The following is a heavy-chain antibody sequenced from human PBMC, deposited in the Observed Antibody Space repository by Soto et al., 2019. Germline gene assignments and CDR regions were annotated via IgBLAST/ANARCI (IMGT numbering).Heavy chain of an antibody. Sequence: SAALSVTWTGSADTRSKCARIVFRQPPGRRLEWIGYIDSNGGTSYNPSLQSRVTMSIDTSTKQIFLKLSSVTAADTAVYYCVRQGFGRLHGLVDVWGQATTVT. CDR3: VRQGFGRLHGLVDV. V-gene: IGHV4-59*08. CDR2: IDSNGGT. J-gene: IGHJ6*02. CDR1: ADTRSKCA. D-gene: IGHD3-10*01.